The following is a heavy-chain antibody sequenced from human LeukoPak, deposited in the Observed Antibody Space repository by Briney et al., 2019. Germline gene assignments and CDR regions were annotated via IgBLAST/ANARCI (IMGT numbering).Heavy chain of an antibody. CDR3: ARETAVAGTMEGYFDY. CDR2: IYYNGVS. CDR1: GGSISGYY. J-gene: IGHJ4*02. D-gene: IGHD6-19*01. Sequence: PSETLSRTCTGSGGSISGYYWSWLRQPPGKGLEWLAYIYYNGVSNYNPSLKSRVIISVDTSKNQFSLKLSSVTAADTAVYYCARETAVAGTMEGYFDYWGQGTLVTVSS. V-gene: IGHV4-59*01.